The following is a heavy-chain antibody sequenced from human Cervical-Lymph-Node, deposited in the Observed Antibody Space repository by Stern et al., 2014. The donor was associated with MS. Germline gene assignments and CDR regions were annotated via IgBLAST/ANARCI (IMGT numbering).Heavy chain of an antibody. CDR3: AHRSTSVAGAWAS. CDR1: GFSLTTSGVG. V-gene: IGHV2-5*02. D-gene: IGHD1-26*01. J-gene: IGHJ5*02. CDR2: LYWDDEK. Sequence: QVTLKESGPTLVKPTQTLTLTCDFSGFSLTTSGVGVGWIRQPPGKALEWLALLYWDDEKPYSPSLKNRLSIITDTAKNQVVLTMTNMDPVDTGTYYCAHRSTSVAGAWASWGQGILVVVSS.